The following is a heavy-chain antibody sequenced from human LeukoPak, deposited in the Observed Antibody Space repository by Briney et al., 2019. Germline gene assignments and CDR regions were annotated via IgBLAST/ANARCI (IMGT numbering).Heavy chain of an antibody. D-gene: IGHD6-13*01. J-gene: IGHJ4*02. Sequence: GGSLRLSCEASGFQFSNYGMHWVRQAPGKGLEWVAVLSADGSHKEFADSVKDGFAISRENYKKMVYLQMNGLRGEDTAVYYCAKGGVSDLVSWYGDYFDCWGQGTLVTVSS. V-gene: IGHV3-30*18. CDR2: LSADGSHK. CDR3: AKGGVSDLVSWYGDYFDC. CDR1: GFQFSNYG.